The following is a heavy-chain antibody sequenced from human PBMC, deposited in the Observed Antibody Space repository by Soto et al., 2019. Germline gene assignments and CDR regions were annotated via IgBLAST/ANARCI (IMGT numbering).Heavy chain of an antibody. CDR1: GGSMRSYY. Sequence: SETLALSCVVSGGSMRSYYWSWIRQPPGKGLEWIGYIYYSGSTNYNPSLKSRVTISVDTSKNQFSLKLSSVTAADTAVYYCARGRYCGGDCYSGASYYFDYWGQGTLVTVSS. D-gene: IGHD2-21*02. CDR3: ARGRYCGGDCYSGASYYFDY. CDR2: IYYSGST. J-gene: IGHJ4*02. V-gene: IGHV4-59*01.